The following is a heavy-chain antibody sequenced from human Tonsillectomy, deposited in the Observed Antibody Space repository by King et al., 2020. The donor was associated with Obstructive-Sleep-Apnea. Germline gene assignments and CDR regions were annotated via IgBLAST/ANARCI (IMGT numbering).Heavy chain of an antibody. V-gene: IGHV3-11*01. CDR3: ARAMCRRPNIVGAPTCYFDY. D-gene: IGHD1-26*01. J-gene: IGHJ4*02. Sequence: VQLVESGGGLVKPGGSLRLSCAASGFTFSDYYMSWIRQAPGKGLEWVSYISSSGSTIYYADSVKGRFTISRDNAKNSLYLQMNSLRAEDTAVYYCARAMCRRPNIVGAPTCYFDYWGQGTLVTVSS. CDR1: GFTFSDYY. CDR2: ISSSGSTI.